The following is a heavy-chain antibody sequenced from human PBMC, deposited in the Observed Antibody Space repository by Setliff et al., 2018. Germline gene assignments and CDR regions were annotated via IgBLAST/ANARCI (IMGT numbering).Heavy chain of an antibody. V-gene: IGHV1-46*01. CDR3: ARERPYDGINYYGMDV. CDR2: INPGGLSS. J-gene: IGHJ6*01. Sequence: ASVKVSCKTSGYSFTSHYMHWVRQAPGQGLEWMGIINPGGLSSSSTQKFEGRVTMTRDTSTSTVYMELRSLRSDDTAVYYCARERPYDGINYYGMDVWGQGTTVTVAS. CDR1: GYSFTSHY. D-gene: IGHD3-22*01.